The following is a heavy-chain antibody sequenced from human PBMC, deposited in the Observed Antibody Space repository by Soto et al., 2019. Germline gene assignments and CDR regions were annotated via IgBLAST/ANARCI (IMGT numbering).Heavy chain of an antibody. CDR2: ISSSSSTI. J-gene: IGHJ4*02. CDR3: AREGVSGYDTFDY. CDR1: GFTFTSYW. D-gene: IGHD5-12*01. V-gene: IGHV3-48*02. Sequence: EVRLVESGGGLVQPGGSLRLSCVASGFTFTSYWMSWVRQAPGKGLEWVSYISSSSSTIYYADSVKGRFTISRDNAKNSLYLQMNSLRDEDTAVYYCAREGVSGYDTFDYWGQGTLVTVSS.